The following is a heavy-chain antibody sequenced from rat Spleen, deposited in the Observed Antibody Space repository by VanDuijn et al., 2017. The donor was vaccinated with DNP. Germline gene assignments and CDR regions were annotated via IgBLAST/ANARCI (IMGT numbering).Heavy chain of an antibody. V-gene: IGHV5S13*01. Sequence: EVQLVESGGGLVQPGRSLKLSCPASGFTFSNYGMAWVRQAPKKGLEWVAYISYDGGSTYYRDPVKGRFTISRNNAKNTQSLQMDSLRSEDTATYYCARHKSSYIYYFDYWGQGVMVTVSS. CDR3: ARHKSSYIYYFDY. CDR1: GFTFSNYG. J-gene: IGHJ2*01. CDR2: ISYDGGST. D-gene: IGHD1-2*01.